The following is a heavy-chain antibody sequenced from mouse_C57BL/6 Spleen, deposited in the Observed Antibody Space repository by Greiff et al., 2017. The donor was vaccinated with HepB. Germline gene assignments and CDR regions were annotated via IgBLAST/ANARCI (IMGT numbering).Heavy chain of an antibody. Sequence: EVKVVESEGGLVQPGSSMKLSCTASGFTFSDYYMAWVRQVPEKGLEWVANINYDGSSTYYLDSLKSRFIISRDNAKNILYLQMSSLKSEDTATYYCARDDYYGSSPWFAYWGQGTLVTVSA. CDR2: INYDGSST. D-gene: IGHD1-1*01. CDR1: GFTFSDYY. V-gene: IGHV5-16*01. CDR3: ARDDYYGSSPWFAY. J-gene: IGHJ3*01.